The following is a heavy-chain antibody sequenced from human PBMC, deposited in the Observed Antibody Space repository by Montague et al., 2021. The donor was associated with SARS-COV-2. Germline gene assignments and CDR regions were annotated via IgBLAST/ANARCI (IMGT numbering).Heavy chain of an antibody. D-gene: IGHD2-2*01. J-gene: IGHJ3*02. CDR1: GGSVTSGDYY. CDR2: IYNTGRT. Sequence: SDILSLTCTVSGGSVTSGDYYWTWIRQPPGKGLEWIGYIYNTGRTNYNPSLKSRVTISMDTSKNQFSLKVDSVSAADTAVYYCATEMPAYDVFDIWGQGTMVTVSS. V-gene: IGHV4-61*08. CDR3: ATEMPAYDVFDI.